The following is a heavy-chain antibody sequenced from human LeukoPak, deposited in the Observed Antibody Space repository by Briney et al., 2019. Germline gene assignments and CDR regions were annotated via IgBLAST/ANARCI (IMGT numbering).Heavy chain of an antibody. V-gene: IGHV4-38-2*01. D-gene: IGHD6-19*01. CDR2: IYHSGST. CDR1: GYSISSGYY. Sequence: SETLSLTCAVSGYSISSGYYWGWIRQPPGKGLEWIGSIYHSGSTYYNPSLKSRVTISVDTSKNQFSLKLSSVTAADTAVYYCARRWGGWGFPLGAYFDYWGQGTLVTVSS. CDR3: ARRWGGWGFPLGAYFDY. J-gene: IGHJ4*02.